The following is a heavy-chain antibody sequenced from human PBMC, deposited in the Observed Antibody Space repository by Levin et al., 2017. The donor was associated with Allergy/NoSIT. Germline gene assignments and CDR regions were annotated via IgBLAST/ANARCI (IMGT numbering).Heavy chain of an antibody. J-gene: IGHJ3*02. V-gene: IGHV4-34*01. CDR1: GGSFSGYY. D-gene: IGHD5-18*01. CDR3: ARRRRGYSYGSQLWAFDI. Sequence: PSETLSLTCAVYGGSFSGYYWSWIRQPPGKGLEWIGEINHSGSTNYNPSLKSRVTISVDTSKNQFSLKLSSVTAADTAVYYCARRRRGYSYGSQLWAFDIWGQGTMVTVSS. CDR2: INHSGST.